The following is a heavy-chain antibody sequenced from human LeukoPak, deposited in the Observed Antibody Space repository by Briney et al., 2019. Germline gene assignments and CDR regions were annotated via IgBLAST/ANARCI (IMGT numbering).Heavy chain of an antibody. CDR3: ARPPTVTTALGY. V-gene: IGHV3-21*01. J-gene: IGHJ4*02. CDR1: GFTFSSYS. CDR2: ISSSSYI. D-gene: IGHD4-11*01. Sequence: GGSLRLSCAASGFTFSSYSMNWVRQAPGKGLEWVSSISSSSYIYYADSVKGRFTISRDNAKNSLYLQMNSLRAEDTAVYYCARPPTVTTALGYWGQGTLVTVSS.